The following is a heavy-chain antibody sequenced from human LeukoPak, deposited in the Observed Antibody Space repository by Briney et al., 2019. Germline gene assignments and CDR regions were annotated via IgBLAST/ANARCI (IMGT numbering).Heavy chain of an antibody. CDR2: ISWNSVSI. J-gene: IGHJ2*01. CDR3: AKDIGTGGTGWYFDL. V-gene: IGHV3-9*01. D-gene: IGHD6-13*01. Sequence: GRSLRLSCAASGFTHDDYVMHWVRQAPGKVLEWVSGISWNSVSIGYADSVKGRFTISRDNAKNSLYLQMSSLRAEDTALYYCAKDIGTGGTGWYFDLWGRGTLVTVSS. CDR1: GFTHDDYV.